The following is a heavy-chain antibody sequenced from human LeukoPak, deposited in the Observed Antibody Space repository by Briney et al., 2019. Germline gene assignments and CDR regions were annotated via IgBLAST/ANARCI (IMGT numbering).Heavy chain of an antibody. V-gene: IGHV6-1*01. CDR3: ARGLYGMDV. CDR2: TYYRSKSYN. J-gene: IGHJ6*02. Sequence: SQTLSLTCDISGDSVSSNSATWNWIRQSPSGGLEWLGRTYYRSKSYNDYAVSVKSRITINPDTSKNQFFLQLSSVTPEDTAVYYCARGLYGMDVWGQGTTVTVSS. D-gene: IGHD3-16*01. CDR1: GDSVSSNSAT.